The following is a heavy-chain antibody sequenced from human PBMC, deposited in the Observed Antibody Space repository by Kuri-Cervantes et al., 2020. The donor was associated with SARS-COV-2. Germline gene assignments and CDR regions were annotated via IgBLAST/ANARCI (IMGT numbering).Heavy chain of an antibody. V-gene: IGHV3-23*01. CDR2: ISGSGGST. J-gene: IGHJ5*02. D-gene: IGHD3-3*02. CDR1: GFTFSSYA. Sequence: GESLKISCAASGFTFSSYAMSWVRQAPGKGLEWVSAISGSGGSTYYADSVKGRFTISRDNSKNTLYLQMNSLRAEDTAVYYCAKDLSRPNWFDPWGQGTLVTVSS. CDR3: AKDLSRPNWFDP.